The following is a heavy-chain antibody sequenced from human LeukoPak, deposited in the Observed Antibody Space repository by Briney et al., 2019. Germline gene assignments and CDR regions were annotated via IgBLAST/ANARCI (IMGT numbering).Heavy chain of an antibody. CDR3: AKDFVVVPGNVNYFDY. CDR1: GLTFSSYS. J-gene: IGHJ4*02. CDR2: ISSSSSTI. D-gene: IGHD2-21*02. V-gene: IGHV3-48*01. Sequence: GGSLRLSCAASGLTFSSYSMNWVRQAPGKGLEWVSYISSSSSTIYYADSVKGRFTISRDNSKNTLYVQMKSLRAEDTAVYYCAKDFVVVPGNVNYFDYWGQGTLVTVSS.